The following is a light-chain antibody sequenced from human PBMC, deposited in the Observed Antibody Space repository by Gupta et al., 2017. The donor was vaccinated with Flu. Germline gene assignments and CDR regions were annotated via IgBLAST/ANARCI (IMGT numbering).Light chain of an antibody. Sequence: QLVLPQAPSASASLGASVKFTCTLNSGYTNYAIAWHQQQPGKGPRYLMKVNSDGSHNKGDGIPDRFSGSSSGAERYLTISSRQEEEEADYYCHTEDSATYVVFGGGTKLTVL. J-gene: IGLJ2*01. CDR1: SGYTNYA. V-gene: IGLV4-69*01. CDR2: VNSDGSH. CDR3: HTEDSATYVV.